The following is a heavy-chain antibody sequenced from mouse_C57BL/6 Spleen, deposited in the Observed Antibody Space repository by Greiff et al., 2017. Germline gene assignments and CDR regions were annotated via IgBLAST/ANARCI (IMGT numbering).Heavy chain of an antibody. CDR3: ARERDGNYVDY. J-gene: IGHJ2*01. Sequence: QVQLKQPGAELVRPGSSVKLSCKASGYTFTSYWMHWVKQRPIQGLEWIGNIDPSDSETHYNQKFKDKATLTVDKSSSTAYMQLSSLTSEDSAVYYCARERDGNYVDYWGQGTTLTVSS. D-gene: IGHD2-1*01. V-gene: IGHV1-52*01. CDR2: IDPSDSET. CDR1: GYTFTSYW.